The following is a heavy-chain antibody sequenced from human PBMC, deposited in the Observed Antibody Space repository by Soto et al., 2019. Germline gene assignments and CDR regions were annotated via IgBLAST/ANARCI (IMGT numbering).Heavy chain of an antibody. CDR2: IYYSGST. CDR1: GGSISSSSYY. CDR3: ARRQSSPWFDP. Sequence: QLQLQESGPGLVKPSETLSLTCTVSGGSISSSSYYWGWIRQPPGKGLEWIGNIYYSGSTYYNPSLKSRVTISVDTSKNQFSLKLRSVTAADTAVYYCARRQSSPWFDPWGQGTLVTVSS. J-gene: IGHJ5*02. V-gene: IGHV4-39*01. D-gene: IGHD2-15*01.